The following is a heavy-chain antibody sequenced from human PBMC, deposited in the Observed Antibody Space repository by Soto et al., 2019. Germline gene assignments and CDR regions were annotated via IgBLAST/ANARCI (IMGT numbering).Heavy chain of an antibody. Sequence: RGESLKISCKGSGYSFTSYWISWVRQMPGKGLEWMGRIDPSDSYTNYSPSFQGHVTISADKSISTAYLQWSSLKASDTAMYYCARLLSGTHIHSYGVGPIDYWGQGTLVTVSS. D-gene: IGHD5-18*01. CDR3: ARLLSGTHIHSYGVGPIDY. J-gene: IGHJ4*02. CDR1: GYSFTSYW. V-gene: IGHV5-10-1*01. CDR2: IDPSDSYT.